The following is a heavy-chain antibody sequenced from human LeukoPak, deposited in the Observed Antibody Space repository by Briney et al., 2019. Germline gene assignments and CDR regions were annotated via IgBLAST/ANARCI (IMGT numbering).Heavy chain of an antibody. V-gene: IGHV1-2*04. CDR2: INPNSGGT. CDR1: GYTFTSYP. D-gene: IGHD3-9*01. Sequence: ASVKVSCKASGYTFTSYPMHWVRQAPGQGLEWMGWINPNSGGTNYAQKFQGWVTMTRDTSISTAYMELSRLRSDDTAVYYCARERFLSSGYSPFDYWGQGTLVTVSS. J-gene: IGHJ4*02. CDR3: ARERFLSSGYSPFDY.